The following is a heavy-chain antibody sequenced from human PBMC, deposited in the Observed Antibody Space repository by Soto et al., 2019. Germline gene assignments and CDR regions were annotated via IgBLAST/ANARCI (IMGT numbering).Heavy chain of an antibody. V-gene: IGHV1-69*13. Sequence: SVKVSCQASRGTFSSYTIRWVRHAPGQGIERMGGIIPIFGTANYAQKFQGRVTITADESTSTANMELSSLRSEDTAVYYCARETKFFGVAGHYYYYGMDVWVQGTTVTVSS. CDR3: ARETKFFGVAGHYYYYGMDV. CDR2: IIPIFGTA. D-gene: IGHD3-3*01. J-gene: IGHJ6*02. CDR1: RGTFSSYT.